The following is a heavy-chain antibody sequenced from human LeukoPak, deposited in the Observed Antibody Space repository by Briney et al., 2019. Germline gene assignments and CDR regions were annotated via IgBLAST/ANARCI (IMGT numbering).Heavy chain of an antibody. J-gene: IGHJ4*02. CDR2: ICSDSGGI. V-gene: IGHV3-23*01. D-gene: IGHD1-1*01. Sequence: GGSLRLSCAASGFPFSSYAMSRVRQAPGKGLEWVSVICSDSGGIRYADSVNGRFTISRDNSKNTLHLQMNSLRAEDTAIYYCAKYVVIVPTGTRAFDYWGQGTLVTVSS. CDR3: AKYVVIVPTGTRAFDY. CDR1: GFPFSSYA.